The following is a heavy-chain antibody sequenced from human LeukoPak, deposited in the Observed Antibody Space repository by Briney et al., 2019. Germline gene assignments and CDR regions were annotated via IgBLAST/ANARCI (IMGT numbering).Heavy chain of an antibody. J-gene: IGHJ6*04. V-gene: IGHV3-23*01. CDR3: AELGITMIGGV. CDR1: GFTFSISA. D-gene: IGHD3-10*02. Sequence: GGSLRLSCAASGFTFSISAMSWVRQAPGKGLEWVSGISDSGGSTFYADSVKGRFTISRDNSKNILYLQMNSLRADDTAVYYCAELGITMIGGVWGKGTTVTISS. CDR2: ISDSGGST.